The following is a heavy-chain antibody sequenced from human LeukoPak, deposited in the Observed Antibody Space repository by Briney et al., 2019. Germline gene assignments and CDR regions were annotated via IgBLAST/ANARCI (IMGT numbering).Heavy chain of an antibody. Sequence: SETLSLTSTVSVGSIGSYYWSWIQQPAGKGVEWIGRIYTRGGTVYNPSLKSRVTMSVDTSKNQFFLKLSSVTAADTAVYYCARGFFYYDTSGRGYYFDYWGQGTLVTVSS. CDR3: ARGFFYYDTSGRGYYFDY. CDR1: VGSIGSYY. D-gene: IGHD3-22*01. V-gene: IGHV4-4*07. J-gene: IGHJ4*02. CDR2: IYTRGGT.